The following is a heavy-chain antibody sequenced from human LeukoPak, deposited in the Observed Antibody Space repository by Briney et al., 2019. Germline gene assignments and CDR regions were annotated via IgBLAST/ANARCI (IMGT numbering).Heavy chain of an antibody. V-gene: IGHV3-23*01. D-gene: IGHD3-3*01. CDR1: GGSFSGYY. CDR3: AKDLYDLWGKPVDY. CDR2: ISGSGGST. Sequence: ETLSLTCAVYGGSFSGYYWSWVRQAPGKGLEWVSAISGSGGSTYYPDSVKGRFTISRDNSKNTLYLQMNSLRAEDTAVYYCAKDLYDLWGKPVDYWGQGTLVTVSS. J-gene: IGHJ4*02.